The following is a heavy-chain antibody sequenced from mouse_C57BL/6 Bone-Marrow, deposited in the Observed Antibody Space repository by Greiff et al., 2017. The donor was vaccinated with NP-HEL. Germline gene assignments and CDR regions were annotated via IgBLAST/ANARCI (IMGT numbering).Heavy chain of an antibody. Sequence: EVKLVESGGGLVQPKGSLKLSCAASGFSFNTYAMNWVRQAPGKGLEWVARIRSKSNNYATYYADSVKDRFTISRDDSESMLDLQMNNLKTEDTAMYYCGRQGGYYGYWGQGTTLTVSS. J-gene: IGHJ2*01. CDR2: IRSKSNNYAT. CDR1: GFSFNTYA. CDR3: GRQGGYYGY. V-gene: IGHV10-1*01.